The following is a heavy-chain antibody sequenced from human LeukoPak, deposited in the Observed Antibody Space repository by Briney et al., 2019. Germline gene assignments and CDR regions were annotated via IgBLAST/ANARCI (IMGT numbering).Heavy chain of an antibody. CDR3: ARSRLRSMIY. Sequence: SETLSLTCAVYGGSFSGYYWSWIRQPPGKGLEWIGEINHSGSTNYNPSLKSRVTISVDTSKNQFSLKLSSVTAADTAVYYCARSRLRSMIYWGQGTLVTVSS. J-gene: IGHJ4*02. CDR2: INHSGST. V-gene: IGHV4-34*01. D-gene: IGHD3-16*01. CDR1: GGSFSGYY.